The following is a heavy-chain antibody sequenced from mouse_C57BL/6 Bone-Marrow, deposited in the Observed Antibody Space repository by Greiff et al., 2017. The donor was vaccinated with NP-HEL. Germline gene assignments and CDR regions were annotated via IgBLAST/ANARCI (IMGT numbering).Heavy chain of an antibody. Sequence: QVQLKESGPGLVQPSQSLSITCTVSGFSLTSYGVHWVRQSPGKGLEWLGVIWRGGSTDYNAAFMSRLGITKDNSKSQVFFKMNSLHAADTAIYYCAGRAWFAYWGQGTLVTVSA. CDR2: IWRGGST. D-gene: IGHD3-3*01. V-gene: IGHV2-5*01. J-gene: IGHJ3*01. CDR1: GFSLTSYG. CDR3: AGRAWFAY.